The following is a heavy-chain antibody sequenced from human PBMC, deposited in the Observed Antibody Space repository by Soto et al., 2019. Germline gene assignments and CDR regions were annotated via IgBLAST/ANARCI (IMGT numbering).Heavy chain of an antibody. J-gene: IGHJ4*02. V-gene: IGHV3-30*03. CDR3: ATRGRYGDYSYFDY. D-gene: IGHD4-17*01. CDR2: ISYDGSNK. CDR1: GFTFSSYG. Sequence: QVQLVESGGGVVQPGRSLRLSCAASGFTFSSYGMHWVRQAPGKGLEWVAVISYDGSNKYYADSVKGRFTISRDNSKNTLYLQMNSLRAEDTAVYYCATRGRYGDYSYFDYWGQGTLVTVSS.